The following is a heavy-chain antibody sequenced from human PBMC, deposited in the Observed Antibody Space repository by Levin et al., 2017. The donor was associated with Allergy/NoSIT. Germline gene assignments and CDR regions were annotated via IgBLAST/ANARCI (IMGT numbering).Heavy chain of an antibody. V-gene: IGHV3-48*01. CDR1: GFAFSNSN. CDR3: ARDAYDTYYFDY. CDR2: IASFSTTK. J-gene: IGHJ4*02. Sequence: GGSLRLSCAASGFAFSNSNMNWVRQAPGKGLEWVSYIASFSTTKLYADSVKGRFTISRDNAKNSLYLQMNSLRAEDTAVYYCARDAYDTYYFDYWGLGTLVTVSS. D-gene: IGHD3-9*01.